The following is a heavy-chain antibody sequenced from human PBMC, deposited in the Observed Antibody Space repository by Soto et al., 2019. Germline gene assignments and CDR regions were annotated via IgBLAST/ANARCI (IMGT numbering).Heavy chain of an antibody. CDR3: TKDPCTRSSCYFGF. CDR2: ISGSDAGT. D-gene: IGHD2-2*01. V-gene: IGHV3-23*01. Sequence: EVQLLASGGGLVQPGGSLRLSCEAPGFTFSSQAMSWVRQAPGKGLEWVSAISGSDAGTFDADSVRGRFTISRDNSKNTLYLHMTSLRVEDTAIYYCTKDPCTRSSCYFGFWGQGSLVTVSS. J-gene: IGHJ4*02. CDR1: GFTFSSQA.